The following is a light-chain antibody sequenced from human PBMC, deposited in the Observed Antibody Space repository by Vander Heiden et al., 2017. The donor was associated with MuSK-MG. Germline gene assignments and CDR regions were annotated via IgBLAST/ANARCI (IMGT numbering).Light chain of an antibody. V-gene: IGLV4-69*01. J-gene: IGLJ2*01. Sequence: QLVLTQSPSASASLGSSVKLTCTLSSRHSSYAIAWHQQQPEKGPRYLMKLNSEGSHSKGDGIPDRVSGSSSAAERYITSPSPQAEDESDYYCQTWGTGTGVFGGGTKLTDL. CDR3: QTWGTGTGV. CDR2: LNSEGSH. CDR1: SRHSSYA.